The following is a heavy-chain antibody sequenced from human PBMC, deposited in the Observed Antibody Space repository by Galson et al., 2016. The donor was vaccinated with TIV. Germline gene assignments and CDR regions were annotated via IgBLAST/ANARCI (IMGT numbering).Heavy chain of an antibody. Sequence: SLRLSCATSGFTLPNYGMTWVRQAPGKGLEWVAVIWYDGTNTHYADSVKGRFTISKDNSENTLNLQMNTLRAEDTAVYYCARTGANTLYSGGYGDDDGFDFWGQVTMVTVSS. J-gene: IGHJ3*01. CDR3: ARTGANTLYSGGYGDDDGFDF. V-gene: IGHV3-33*01. CDR1: GFTLPNYG. D-gene: IGHD1-26*01. CDR2: IWYDGTNT.